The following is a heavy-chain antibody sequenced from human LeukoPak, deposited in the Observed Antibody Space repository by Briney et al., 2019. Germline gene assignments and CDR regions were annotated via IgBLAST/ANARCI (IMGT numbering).Heavy chain of an antibody. CDR1: GFTFSSYG. Sequence: GESLRLSCAASGFTFSSYGMHWVRQAPGKGLEWVAVIWYDGSNKYYADSVKGRFTISRDNSKNTLYLQMNSLRAEDTAVYYCARDKEDCSSTSCYGYYYYGMDVWGQGTTVTVSS. D-gene: IGHD2-2*01. V-gene: IGHV3-33*01. CDR2: IWYDGSNK. J-gene: IGHJ6*02. CDR3: ARDKEDCSSTSCYGYYYYGMDV.